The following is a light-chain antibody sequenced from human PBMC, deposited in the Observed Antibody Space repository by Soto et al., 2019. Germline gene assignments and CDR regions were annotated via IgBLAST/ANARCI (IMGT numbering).Light chain of an antibody. CDR3: QTYDSRRYV. V-gene: IGLV1-40*01. CDR1: SSNIGAGYD. Sequence: QSVLTQPPSVSGAPGQRVTISCTGSSSNIGAGYDVHWYQQVPGTAPKLLIYGNTNRPSGVPDRFSGSKAGTSASLAITGLQAEDEADYYCQTYDSRRYVFGTGTKVTVL. CDR2: GNT. J-gene: IGLJ1*01.